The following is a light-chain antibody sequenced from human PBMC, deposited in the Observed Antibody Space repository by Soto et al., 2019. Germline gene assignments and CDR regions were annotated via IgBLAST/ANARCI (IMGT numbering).Light chain of an antibody. CDR2: AAS. V-gene: IGKV3-15*01. Sequence: EIVMTQSPDTLSVSPGERATLFCSASQSVGINLAWYQQKPGQAPRLLIYAASTRATGIPARFSGSGSGTEFTLTISSLQSEDFAVYYCQQYTSRPPYTFGQGTKLDI. J-gene: IGKJ2*01. CDR3: QQYTSRPPYT. CDR1: QSVGIN.